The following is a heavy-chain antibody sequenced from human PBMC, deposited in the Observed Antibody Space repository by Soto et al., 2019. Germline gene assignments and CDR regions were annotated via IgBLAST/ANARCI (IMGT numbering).Heavy chain of an antibody. J-gene: IGHJ4*02. Sequence: EVQLLESGGGLVQPGGSLRLSCVVSGFTFSSYAMSWVRQAPGKGLEWVSAMSGSGGSTYYADSVKGRFTISRDNSKNTLYLQMNSLRVDDTAVYYCAKDGNARLAAYWGQGTLVTVSS. CDR3: AKDGNARLAAY. D-gene: IGHD6-13*01. CDR1: GFTFSSYA. V-gene: IGHV3-23*01. CDR2: MSGSGGST.